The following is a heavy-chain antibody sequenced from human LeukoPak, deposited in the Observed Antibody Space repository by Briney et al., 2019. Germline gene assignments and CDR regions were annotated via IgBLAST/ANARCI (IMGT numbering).Heavy chain of an antibody. CDR1: GYTFTSYY. CDR3: ARGGGAVALNNWFDP. D-gene: IGHD6-19*01. J-gene: IGHJ5*02. V-gene: IGHV1-8*01. Sequence: ASVKVSCKASGYTFTSYYINWVRQATGQGLEWMGWMNPNSGNTGYAQKFQGRVTMTRNTSISTAYMELSSLRSEDTAVYYCARGGGAVALNNWFDPWGQGTLVTVSS. CDR2: MNPNSGNT.